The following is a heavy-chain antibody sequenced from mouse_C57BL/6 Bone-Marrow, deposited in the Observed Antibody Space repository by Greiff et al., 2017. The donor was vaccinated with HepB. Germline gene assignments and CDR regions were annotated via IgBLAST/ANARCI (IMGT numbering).Heavy chain of an antibody. CDR1: GYTFTDYE. Sequence: QVQLQQSGAELVRPGASVTLSCKASGYTFTDYEMHWVKQTPVHGLEWIGAIDPETGGTAYNQKFKGKAILTADKSSSTAYMELRSLTSEDSAVYYCTRCYGSSFFAYWGQGTLVTVSA. CDR3: TRCYGSSFFAY. J-gene: IGHJ3*01. D-gene: IGHD1-1*01. CDR2: IDPETGGT. V-gene: IGHV1-15*01.